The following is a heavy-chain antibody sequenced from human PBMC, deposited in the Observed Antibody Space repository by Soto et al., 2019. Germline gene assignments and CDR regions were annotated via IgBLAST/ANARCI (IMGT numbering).Heavy chain of an antibody. J-gene: IGHJ4*02. CDR2: ISGSGGGT. V-gene: IGHV3-23*01. CDR3: ARGQGIVMFPVPVGIVNRPKPTGFDY. CDR1: GFTFSSYA. D-gene: IGHD2-15*01. Sequence: EVQLLESGGGLARPGGALRLCCTASGFTFSSYAMTWVRQAPGKGLAWVSGISGSGGGTHYTDAVKGRFTVSSDNSNNTVCLQMNSLRVEDTAVYYCARGQGIVMFPVPVGIVNRPKPTGFDYWGQGALVTVST.